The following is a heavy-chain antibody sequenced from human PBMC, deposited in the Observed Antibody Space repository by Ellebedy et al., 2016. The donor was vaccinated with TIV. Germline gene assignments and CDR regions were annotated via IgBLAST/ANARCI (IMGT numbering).Heavy chain of an antibody. V-gene: IGHV3-48*01. CDR1: GFTFSSYS. D-gene: IGHD4-17*01. Sequence: GESLKISXAASGFTFSSYSMNWVRQAPGKGLEWVSYISSSSSTIYYADSVKGRFTISRDNAKNTLYLQMNSLRAEDTAVYYCAKVLDPTTVTPLDYWGQGTLVTVSS. CDR2: ISSSSSTI. CDR3: AKVLDPTTVTPLDY. J-gene: IGHJ4*02.